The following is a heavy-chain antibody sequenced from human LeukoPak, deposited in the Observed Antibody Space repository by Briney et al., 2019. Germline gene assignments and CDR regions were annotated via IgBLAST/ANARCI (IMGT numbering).Heavy chain of an antibody. J-gene: IGHJ6*03. D-gene: IGHD2-2*01. CDR2: IYYSGSI. CDR3: ARVPSFLYYSNRAV. CDR1: GGSISSYY. Sequence: KPSETLSLTCTVSGGSISSYYWSWIRQPPGKGLEWIGYIYYSGSINYNPSLKSRVTISVDTSKNQFSLKLSSVTAADTAVYYCARVPSFLYYSNRAVGGKGTRATVS. V-gene: IGHV4-59*01.